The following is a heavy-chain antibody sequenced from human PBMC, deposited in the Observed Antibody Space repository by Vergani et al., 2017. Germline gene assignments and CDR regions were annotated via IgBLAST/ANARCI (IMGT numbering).Heavy chain of an antibody. J-gene: IGHJ4*02. V-gene: IGHV3-21*01. D-gene: IGHD1-26*01. CDR2: ISSSSSYI. Sequence: EVQLVESGGGLVQPGRSLRLSCAASGFTFDDYAMNWVRQAPGKGLEWVSSISSSSSYIYYADSVKGRFTISRDNAKNSLYLQMNSLRAEDTAVYYCARNPTTLYFFDYWGQGTLVTVSS. CDR1: GFTFDDYA. CDR3: ARNPTTLYFFDY.